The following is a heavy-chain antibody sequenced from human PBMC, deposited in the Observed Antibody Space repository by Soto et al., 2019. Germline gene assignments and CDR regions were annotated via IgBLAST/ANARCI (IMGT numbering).Heavy chain of an antibody. CDR1: GGSISSYY. Sequence: SETLSLTCTVSGGSISSYYWSWIRQPPGKGLEWIGYIYYSGSTNYNPSLKSRVTISVDTSKNQFSLKLSSVTAADTAVYYCARAEGYCSGGSCSNWFDPWGQGTLVTVSS. V-gene: IGHV4-59*01. J-gene: IGHJ5*02. CDR2: IYYSGST. CDR3: ARAEGYCSGGSCSNWFDP. D-gene: IGHD2-15*01.